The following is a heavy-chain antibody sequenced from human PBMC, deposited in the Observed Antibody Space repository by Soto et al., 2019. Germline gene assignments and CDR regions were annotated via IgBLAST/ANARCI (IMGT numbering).Heavy chain of an antibody. V-gene: IGHV3-7*03. J-gene: IGHJ3*02. CDR2: IKEDGSEK. CDR1: GFTLSRHW. D-gene: IGHD3-16*01. CDR3: ARDGLPFALDI. Sequence: PGGSLRLSCAASGFTLSRHWMSWVRQAPGKGLEWVAKIKEDGSEKNYVDSVKGRFTISRDNAKNSLYLQMNSLRAEDTAVYYCARDGLPFALDIWGQGTMVTVSS.